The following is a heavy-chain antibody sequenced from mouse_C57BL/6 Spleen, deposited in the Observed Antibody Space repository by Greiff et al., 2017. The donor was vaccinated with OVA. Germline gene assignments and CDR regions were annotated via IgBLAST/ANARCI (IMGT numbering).Heavy chain of an antibody. Sequence: EVQGVESGPELVKPGASVKIPCKASGYTFTDYNMDWVKQSHGKSLEWIGDINPNNGGTIYNQKFKGKATLTVDKSSSTAYMELRSLTSEDTAVYYCARWLLRDYAMDYWGQGTSVTVSS. D-gene: IGHD2-3*01. CDR2: INPNNGGT. J-gene: IGHJ4*01. CDR3: ARWLLRDYAMDY. CDR1: GYTFTDYN. V-gene: IGHV1-18*01.